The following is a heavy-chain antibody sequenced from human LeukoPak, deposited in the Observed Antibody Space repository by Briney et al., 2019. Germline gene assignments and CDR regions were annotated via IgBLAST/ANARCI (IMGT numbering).Heavy chain of an antibody. CDR1: GFTFSSYA. CDR2: ISGSGGST. V-gene: IGHV3-23*01. CDR3: ATRRSGSYYFDY. Sequence: GGSLRLSCAASGFTFSSYAMSWVRQAPGKGLEWVSAISGSGGSTYYADSVKGRFTISRDNSKNTLYLQMNSLRAEDTAVYYCATRRSGSYYFDYWGQGTLVTVSS. D-gene: IGHD1-26*01. J-gene: IGHJ4*02.